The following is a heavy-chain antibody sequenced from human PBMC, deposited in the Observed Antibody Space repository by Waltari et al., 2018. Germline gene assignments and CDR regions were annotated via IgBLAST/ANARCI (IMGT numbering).Heavy chain of an antibody. J-gene: IGHJ3*02. D-gene: IGHD4-17*01. CDR3: ARVRGVLTVAFDI. CDR2: IYYSGST. Sequence: QVQLQESGPGLVKPSETLSLTCPVSGGSISSYYWRWIRQPPGKGLEWIGYIYYSGSTNYNPSLKSRVTISVDTSKNQFSLKLSSVTAADTAVYYCARVRGVLTVAFDIWGQGTMVTVSS. CDR1: GGSISSYY. V-gene: IGHV4-59*01.